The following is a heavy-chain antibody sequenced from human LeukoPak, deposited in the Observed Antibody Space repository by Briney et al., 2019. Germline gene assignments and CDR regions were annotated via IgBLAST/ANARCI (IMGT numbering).Heavy chain of an antibody. CDR3: AREYPSDFWSGYSPRENNWFDP. Sequence: SETLSLTCIVSGDSISSSSYYWGWIRQPPGEGLEWIGSIYYSGSTYYNPARKSRFTISVDTSKNQFSLKLSSVPAPDTAVYYCAREYPSDFWSGYSPRENNWFDPWGQGTLVTVSS. D-gene: IGHD3-3*01. J-gene: IGHJ5*02. CDR1: GDSISSSSYY. V-gene: IGHV4-39*07. CDR2: IYYSGST.